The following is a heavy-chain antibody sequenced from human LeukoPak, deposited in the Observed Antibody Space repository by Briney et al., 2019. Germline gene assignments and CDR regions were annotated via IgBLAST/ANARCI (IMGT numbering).Heavy chain of an antibody. J-gene: IGHJ4*02. CDR2: FDPEDGET. CDR3: ATAYPPSSSWYYFDY. D-gene: IGHD6-13*01. Sequence: ASVKVSCKVSGYTLTELPMHWVRQAPGKGLEWMGGFDPEDGETIYAQKFQGRVTMTEDTSTDTAYMELSSLRSEDTAVYYCATAYPPSSSWYYFDYWGQGTLVTVSS. CDR1: GYTLTELP. V-gene: IGHV1-24*01.